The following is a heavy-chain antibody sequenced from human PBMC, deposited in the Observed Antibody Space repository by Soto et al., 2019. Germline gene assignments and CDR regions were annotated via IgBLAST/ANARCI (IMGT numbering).Heavy chain of an antibody. D-gene: IGHD6-19*01. CDR1: GFTFSSYG. CDR3: ARGGGAIAVSAFDI. V-gene: IGHV3-33*01. CDR2: IWYDGSNK. Sequence: QVQLVESGGGVVQPGRSLRLSCAASGFTFSSYGMHWVRQAPGKGLEWVAVIWYDGSNKYYADSVKGRFTISRDNSKKTLYLQMNSLRAEDTAVDYCARGGGAIAVSAFDIWGQGTMVTVSS. J-gene: IGHJ3*02.